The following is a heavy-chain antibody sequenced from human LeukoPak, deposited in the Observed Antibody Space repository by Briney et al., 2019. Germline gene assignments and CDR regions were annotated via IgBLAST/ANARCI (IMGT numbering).Heavy chain of an antibody. CDR1: GFSFRTFG. CDR3: ATNGRYSFYLDY. J-gene: IGHJ4*02. D-gene: IGHD4-11*01. V-gene: IGHV3-30*02. CDR2: IQNDGSTK. Sequence: GGSLRLSCATSGFSFRTFGLHWVRQTPGKGLEWVAFIQNDGSTKYFTDSVEGRFTISRDNSKNTIYIQVNSLRPEDTAVYYCATNGRYSFYLDYWGQGALVIVSS.